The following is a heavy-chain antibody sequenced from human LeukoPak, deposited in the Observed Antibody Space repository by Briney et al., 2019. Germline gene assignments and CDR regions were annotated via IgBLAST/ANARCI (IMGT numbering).Heavy chain of an antibody. Sequence: GGSLRLSCAASGFTFSSYWMHWVRQAPGKGLVWVSRIKTDGSSTDYADSVKGRFTISRDNAKNTLYLQMNSLRAEDTAVYYCAKDRFIFDYWGQGTLVTVSS. CDR2: IKTDGSST. CDR1: GFTFSSYW. D-gene: IGHD3-10*01. J-gene: IGHJ4*02. V-gene: IGHV3-74*01. CDR3: AKDRFIFDY.